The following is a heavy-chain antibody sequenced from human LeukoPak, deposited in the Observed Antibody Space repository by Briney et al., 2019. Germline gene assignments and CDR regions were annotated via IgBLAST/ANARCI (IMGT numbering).Heavy chain of an antibody. Sequence: GGTLRLSCAASGFTFSTHAMSWVRQAPGKGLEWVSAISDSGGRTFYADSVKGRFTISRDNSKNTLYLQINSLRAEDTAVYYCAKDSYDTSIWGQGTLVTVSS. CDR1: GFTFSTHA. D-gene: IGHD3-22*01. CDR3: AKDSYDTSI. V-gene: IGHV3-23*01. CDR2: ISDSGGRT. J-gene: IGHJ4*02.